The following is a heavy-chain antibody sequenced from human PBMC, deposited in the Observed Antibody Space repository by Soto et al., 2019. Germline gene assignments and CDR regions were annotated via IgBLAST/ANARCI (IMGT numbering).Heavy chain of an antibody. CDR2: IIPIFGTA. V-gene: IGHV1-69*12. D-gene: IGHD3-16*02. Sequence: QVQLVQSGAEVKKPGSSVKVSCKASGGTFSSYAISWVRQAPGQGLEWMGGIIPIFGTANYAQKFQGRVTITADESTSPAYMELSSLRSEDTAVYYCASSYYDYVWGSYRHPPVFDYWGQGTLVTVSS. CDR3: ASSYYDYVWGSYRHPPVFDY. CDR1: GGTFSSYA. J-gene: IGHJ4*02.